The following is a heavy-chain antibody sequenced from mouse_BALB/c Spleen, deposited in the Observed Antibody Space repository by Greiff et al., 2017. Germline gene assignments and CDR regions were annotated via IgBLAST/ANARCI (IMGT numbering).Heavy chain of an antibody. V-gene: IGHV3-2*02. CDR3: AMDLYWYFDV. J-gene: IGHJ1*01. CDR1: GYSITSDYA. CDR2: ISYSGST. Sequence: EVKLQESGPGLVKPSQSLSLTCTVTGYSITSDYAWNWIRQFPGNKLEWMGYISYSGSTSYNPSLKSRISITRDTSKNQFFLQLNSVTTEDTATYYCAMDLYWYFDVWGAGTTVTVSS.